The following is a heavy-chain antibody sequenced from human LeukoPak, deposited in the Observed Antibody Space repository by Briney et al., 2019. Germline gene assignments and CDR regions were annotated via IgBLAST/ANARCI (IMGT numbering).Heavy chain of an antibody. V-gene: IGHV1-2*02. J-gene: IGHJ4*02. CDR1: GYTFTGYY. D-gene: IGHD1-26*01. CDR3: AREVFGATMIGY. CDR2: ITPNSGGT. Sequence: GASVKVSCRASGYTFTGYYMHWVRQAPGQGLEWMGWITPNSGGTNYAQKFQGRVTMTRDTAISTAYMELSRLRSDDTAVYYCAREVFGATMIGYWGQGTLVTVSS.